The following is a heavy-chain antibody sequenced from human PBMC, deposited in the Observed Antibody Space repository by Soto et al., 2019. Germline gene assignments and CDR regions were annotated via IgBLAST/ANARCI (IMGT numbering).Heavy chain of an antibody. D-gene: IGHD3-10*01. Sequence: SVKVSCKASGFTFTSSAMQWVRQARGQRLEWKGWIVVGSGNTNYAQKFQERVTITRDMSTSTAYMELSSLRSEDTAVYYCAADWEYYYGSGSYYNYYYYGMDVWGQGTTVTVSS. CDR1: GFTFTSSA. CDR2: IVVGSGNT. J-gene: IGHJ6*02. V-gene: IGHV1-58*02. CDR3: AADWEYYYGSGSYYNYYYYGMDV.